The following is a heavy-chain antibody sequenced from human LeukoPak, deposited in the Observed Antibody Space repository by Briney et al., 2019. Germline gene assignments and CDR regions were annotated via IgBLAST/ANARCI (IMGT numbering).Heavy chain of an antibody. CDR2: ISGDGGNT. CDR1: GFTFTNYV. CDR3: ARGGPWGTIVTAGPFDY. D-gene: IGHD2-2*01. J-gene: IGHJ4*02. Sequence: GGSLRLSCAASGFTFTNYVMSWVRQAPGKGLEWVSGISGDGGNTYYADSVKGRFTISRDSSKNTLNLQMNSLRAGDMAVYYCARGGPWGTIVTAGPFDYWGQGIQVTVSS. V-gene: IGHV3-23*01.